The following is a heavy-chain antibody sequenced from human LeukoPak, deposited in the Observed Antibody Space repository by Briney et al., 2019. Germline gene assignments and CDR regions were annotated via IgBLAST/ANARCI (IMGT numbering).Heavy chain of an antibody. D-gene: IGHD3-22*01. CDR3: ARDQWDSSGSSYYYYYGMDV. CDR1: GASVSDGNYY. J-gene: IGHJ6*02. CDR2: IYYSGST. V-gene: IGHV4-61*01. Sequence: PSETLSLTCSVSGASVSDGNYYWSWIRQPPGKGLEWIGYIYYSGSTNYNPSLKSRVTISVDTSKNQFSLKLSSVTAADTAVYYCARDQWDSSGSSYYYYYGMDVWGQGTTVTVSS.